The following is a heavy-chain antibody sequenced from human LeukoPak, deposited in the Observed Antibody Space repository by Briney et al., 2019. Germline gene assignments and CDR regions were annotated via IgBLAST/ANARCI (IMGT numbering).Heavy chain of an antibody. CDR2: ISSSSSYI. J-gene: IGHJ6*02. V-gene: IGHV3-21*01. CDR1: GFTFSSYS. Sequence: GGSLRLSCAASGFTFSSYSMNWVRQAPGKGLEWVSSISSSSSYIYYADSVKGRFTISRDNAKNSLYLQMNSLRAEDTAVYYCARRSPSNYYYGMDVWGQGTTVTVSS. CDR3: ARRSPSNYYYGMDV.